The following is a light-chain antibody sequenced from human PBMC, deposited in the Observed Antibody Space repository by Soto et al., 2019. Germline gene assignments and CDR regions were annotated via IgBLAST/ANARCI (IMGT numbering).Light chain of an antibody. CDR2: SAS. Sequence: DIQMTQSPSSLSASVGDRVTITCLAGQSIRSHLNWYQQELGKAPKLLIYSASTLQSGVPSRFSGSGSGTDFSLTISSLQPEDFATYYCQQSYSSPLTFGGGTKVEIK. CDR3: QQSYSSPLT. V-gene: IGKV1-39*01. J-gene: IGKJ4*01. CDR1: QSIRSH.